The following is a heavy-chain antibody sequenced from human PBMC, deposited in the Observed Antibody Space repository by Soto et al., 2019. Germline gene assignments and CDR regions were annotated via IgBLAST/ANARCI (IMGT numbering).Heavy chain of an antibody. CDR1: GYSFTSYW. CDR3: AKGVVTAIPYYFDY. CDR2: IYPGHSDP. D-gene: IGHD2-21*02. J-gene: IGHJ4*02. V-gene: IGHV5-51*01. Sequence: GESLKISCKGSGYSFTSYWIGWVRQMPWKGLEWMGIIYPGHSDPRYSPSFQGQVTISADKSLSTAYLQWSSLKASDTAMYYCAKGVVTAIPYYFDYWGQGTLVHVSS.